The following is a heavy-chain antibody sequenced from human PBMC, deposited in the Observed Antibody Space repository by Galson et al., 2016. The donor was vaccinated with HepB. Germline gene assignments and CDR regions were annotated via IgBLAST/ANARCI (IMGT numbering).Heavy chain of an antibody. CDR2: ITAGSTST. J-gene: IGHJ4*02. V-gene: IGHV3-23*01. D-gene: IGHD3-22*01. CDR3: ARDPASFYYDSRFNPHDY. Sequence: SLRLSCAASGFTFRSHAMSWVRQAPGRGLEWVSSITAGSTSTFYADSVKGRFTMSRDNSKNTLYLQMNSLRAEDTAIYYCARDPASFYYDSRFNPHDYWGQGTLVTVSS. CDR1: GFTFRSHA.